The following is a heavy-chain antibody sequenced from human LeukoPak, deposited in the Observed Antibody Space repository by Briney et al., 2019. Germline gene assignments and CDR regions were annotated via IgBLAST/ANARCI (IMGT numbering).Heavy chain of an antibody. CDR1: GFTFSSYG. CDR3: AKIPMLRYFDWTHNVFDI. CDR2: ISYEGSNK. D-gene: IGHD3-9*01. V-gene: IGHV3-30*18. Sequence: GGSLRLSCAASGFTFSSYGMHWVRQAPGKGLEWVAVISYEGSNKYYADSVKGRFTISRDNSKNTLYLQMNSLRAEDTAVYYCAKIPMLRYFDWTHNVFDIWGQGTMVTVSS. J-gene: IGHJ3*02.